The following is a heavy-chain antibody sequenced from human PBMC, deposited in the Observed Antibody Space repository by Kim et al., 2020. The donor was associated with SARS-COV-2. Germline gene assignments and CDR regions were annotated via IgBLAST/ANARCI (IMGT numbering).Heavy chain of an antibody. V-gene: IGHV3-23*01. CDR3: AKMLRSSGSCFDY. CDR1: SFTFSSYA. J-gene: IGHJ4*02. Sequence: GGSLRLSCAASSFTFSSYAMGWVRQAPGKGLEWVSGITGSGGSTYFADSVKGRFTISRDNSNSTLFLQMKSLRADDTAVYYCAKMLRSSGSCFDYWGQGTLVTVSS. D-gene: IGHD2-15*01. CDR2: ITGSGGST.